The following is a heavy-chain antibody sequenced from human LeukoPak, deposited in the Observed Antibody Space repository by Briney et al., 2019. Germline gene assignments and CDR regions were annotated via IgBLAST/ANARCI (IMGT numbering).Heavy chain of an antibody. CDR3: ARHGTAHSYYMDV. CDR2: IYPGDSDT. D-gene: IGHD1-26*01. J-gene: IGHJ6*03. V-gene: IGHV5-51*01. CDR1: GYSFTSNW. Sequence: GESLKISCKGSGYSFTSNWIGWVRQMPGKGVEWMGIIYPGDSDTRYSPSFQGQVTISADKSISTAYLQWSSLKASDTAMYYCARHGTAHSYYMDVWGKGTTVTVSS.